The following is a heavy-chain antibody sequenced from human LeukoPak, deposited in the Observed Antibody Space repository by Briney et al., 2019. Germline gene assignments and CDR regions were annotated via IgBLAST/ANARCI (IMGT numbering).Heavy chain of an antibody. Sequence: GGSLRLSCAASGFAFSSYGMNWVRQAPGKGLQWVASIKQDGSEKYCVDSVKGRFTISRDNAKNSLYLQMNSLRAEDTAVYYCARQAYSSDSWGQGTLVTVSS. V-gene: IGHV3-7*01. D-gene: IGHD2-21*01. J-gene: IGHJ4*02. CDR2: IKQDGSEK. CDR1: GFAFSSYG. CDR3: ARQAYSSDS.